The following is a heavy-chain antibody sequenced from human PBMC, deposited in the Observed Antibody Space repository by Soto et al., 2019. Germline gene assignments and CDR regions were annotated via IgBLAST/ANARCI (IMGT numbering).Heavy chain of an antibody. CDR3: AREGAASRSYYYGTDV. D-gene: IGHD3-16*01. V-gene: IGHV4-30-4*01. CDR1: GGSISTGDSY. Sequence: QMQLQESGPGLVKPSQTLSLTCTVSGGSISTGDSYWSWIRQSPGKGLEWIGYIYYDGSTFYNPSLRSRVTISVDTSKNQFSLKLNSVTAADTAVYYCAREGAASRSYYYGTDVWGQGTTVTVSS. CDR2: IYYDGST. J-gene: IGHJ6*02.